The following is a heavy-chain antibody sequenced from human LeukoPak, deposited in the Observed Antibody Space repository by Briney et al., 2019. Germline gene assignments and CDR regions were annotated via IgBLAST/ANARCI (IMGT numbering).Heavy chain of an antibody. J-gene: IGHJ3*02. Sequence: GSLRLSCAASGFTFSSYWMNWVRQPPGKGLEWIGEIYHSGSTNYNPSPKSRGTITIKESKNQFHLKLNPVTSADTAVYYCASVKRGGYFDWFWELTAFDIWGQGTMVTVSS. CDR2: IYHSGST. V-gene: IGHV4-4*02. CDR3: ASVKRGGYFDWFWELTAFDI. D-gene: IGHD3-9*01. CDR1: GFTFSSYW.